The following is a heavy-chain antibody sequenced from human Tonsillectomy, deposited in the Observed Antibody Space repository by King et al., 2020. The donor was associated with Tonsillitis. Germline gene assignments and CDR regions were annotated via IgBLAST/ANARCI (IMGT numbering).Heavy chain of an antibody. Sequence: EVQLVESGGDLVQPGGSLRLSCAASGFPFSGYSMNWVRQAPGKGLEWVSYISSSSSTIYYADSVKGRFTISRDNAKNSLYLQMNSLRDEDTAVYYCARDFDGYNSRFDYWGQGTLVTVSS. CDR1: GFPFSGYS. CDR2: ISSSSSTI. J-gene: IGHJ4*02. V-gene: IGHV3-48*02. D-gene: IGHD5-24*01. CDR3: ARDFDGYNSRFDY.